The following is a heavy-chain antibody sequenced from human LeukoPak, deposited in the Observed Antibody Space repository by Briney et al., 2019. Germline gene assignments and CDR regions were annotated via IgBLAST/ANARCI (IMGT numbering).Heavy chain of an antibody. J-gene: IGHJ4*02. Sequence: GSLRLSCAASGFTVSSYYMTWVRQAPGKGLEWVSVIYSDTNTYYADSVKGRFTISRDNSKNTLYLQMNSLRADDTSVYFCARGHTAAAGYNSGAYWGQGTLVTVSS. V-gene: IGHV3-66*01. CDR1: GFTVSSYY. D-gene: IGHD5-24*01. CDR3: ARGHTAAAGYNSGAY. CDR2: IYSDTNT.